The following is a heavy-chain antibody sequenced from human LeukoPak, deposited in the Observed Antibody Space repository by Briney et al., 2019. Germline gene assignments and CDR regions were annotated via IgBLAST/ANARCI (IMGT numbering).Heavy chain of an antibody. J-gene: IGHJ4*02. V-gene: IGHV3-74*01. CDR3: ARDLYYYGSGSYGGLGY. CDR2: MNSDGSST. Sequence: GGSLRLSCAASGFTFSSYWMHWVRQAPGKGLVWVSRMNSDGSSTSYADSVKGRFTISRDNAKNTLYLQMNSLRAEDTAVYYCARDLYYYGSGSYGGLGYWGQGTLVTVSS. D-gene: IGHD3-10*01. CDR1: GFTFSSYW.